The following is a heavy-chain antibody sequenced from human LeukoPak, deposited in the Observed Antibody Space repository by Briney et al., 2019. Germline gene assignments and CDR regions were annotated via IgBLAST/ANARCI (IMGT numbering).Heavy chain of an antibody. J-gene: IGHJ4*02. CDR3: ASLSGYEHSGFDY. CDR2: IYPGGSDT. Sequence: GESLKISCKGSGYSFTSYWIGWVRQMPGKGLEWMGIIYPGGSDTRYSPSFQGQVTISADKSISTAYLQWSGLKASDTAMYYCASLSGYEHSGFDYWGQGTLVTVSS. V-gene: IGHV5-51*01. CDR1: GYSFTSYW. D-gene: IGHD3-22*01.